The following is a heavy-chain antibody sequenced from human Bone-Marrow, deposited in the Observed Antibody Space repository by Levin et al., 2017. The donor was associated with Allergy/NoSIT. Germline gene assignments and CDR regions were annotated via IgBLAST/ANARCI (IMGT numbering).Heavy chain of an antibody. J-gene: IGHJ4*02. CDR1: GHSIANYW. CDR2: IYPADSDT. D-gene: IGHD4-23*01. Sequence: GESLKISCQGSGHSIANYWVAWVRQTPGKGLEWMGIIYPADSDTRYSPSFQGQVTISADKSMNTAFLQWNSLKSSDTAIYYCARHDDGGNSGLSFWGQGTLVTVSS. CDR3: ARHDDGGNSGLSF. V-gene: IGHV5-51*01.